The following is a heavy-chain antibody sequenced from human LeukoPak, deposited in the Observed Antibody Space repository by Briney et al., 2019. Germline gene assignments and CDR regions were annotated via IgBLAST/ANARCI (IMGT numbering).Heavy chain of an antibody. CDR2: ISYDGSNK. V-gene: IGHV3-30*18. D-gene: IGHD6-13*01. CDR3: AKDFSSGIAAAGTPDY. Sequence: GGSLRLSCAASGFTFSSYGMHWVRQAPGKGLEWVAVISYDGSNKYYADSVKGRFTISRDNSKNTLYLQMNSLRAEDTAVYYCAKDFSSGIAAAGTPDYWGQGTLVTVSS. CDR1: GFTFSSYG. J-gene: IGHJ4*02.